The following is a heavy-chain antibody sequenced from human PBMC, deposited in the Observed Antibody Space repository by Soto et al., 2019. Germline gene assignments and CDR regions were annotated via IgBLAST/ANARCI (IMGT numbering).Heavy chain of an antibody. CDR2: IIPIFGTA. J-gene: IGHJ4*02. CDR3: ARDHLWDFWTLPADY. CDR1: GGTFSSYA. D-gene: IGHD3-3*01. Sequence: SVKVSCKASGGTFSSYAISWVRQAPGQGLEWMGGIIPIFGTANYAQKFQGRVTITADESTSTAYMELSSLRSEDTAVYYCARDHLWDFWTLPADYWGQGTLATVSS. V-gene: IGHV1-69*13.